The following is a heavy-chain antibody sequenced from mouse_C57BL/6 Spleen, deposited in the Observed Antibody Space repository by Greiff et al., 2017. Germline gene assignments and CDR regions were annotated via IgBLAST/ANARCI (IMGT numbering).Heavy chain of an antibody. Sequence: VKLVESGAELMKPGASVKLSCKATGYTFTGYWIEWVKQRPGHGLEWIGEILPGGGSTNYNEKFKGTATFTADTSSNTAYMQLSSLTTEDSAIYYCARSISSRKGSYGVDYWGQGTTLTVSS. CDR1: GYTFTGYW. V-gene: IGHV1-9*01. D-gene: IGHD1-1*02. CDR3: ARSISSRKGSYGVDY. CDR2: ILPGGGST. J-gene: IGHJ2*01.